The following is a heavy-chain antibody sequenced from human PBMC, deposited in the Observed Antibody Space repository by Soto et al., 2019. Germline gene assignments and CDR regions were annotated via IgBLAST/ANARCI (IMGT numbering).Heavy chain of an antibody. CDR3: AKNYGDYPYYFDY. D-gene: IGHD4-17*01. J-gene: IGHJ4*02. CDR2: INHSGST. V-gene: IGHV4-34*01. CDR1: GGSFSGYY. Sequence: SETLSLTCAVYGGSFSGYYWSWIRQPPGKGLEWIGEINHSGSTNYNPSLKSRVTISVDTSKNQFSLKLSSVTAADTAVYYCAKNYGDYPYYFDYWGQGTLVTVSS.